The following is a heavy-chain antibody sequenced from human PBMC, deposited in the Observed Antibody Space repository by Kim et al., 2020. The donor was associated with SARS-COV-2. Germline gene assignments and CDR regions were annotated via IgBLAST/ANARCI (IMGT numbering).Heavy chain of an antibody. CDR2: IYYSGST. Sequence: ETLSLTCTVSGGSISSSSYYWGWIRQPPGKGLEWIGSIYYSGSTYYNPSLKSRVTISVDTSKNQFSLKLSSVTAADTAVYYCASGLLSLFDYWGQGTLVTVSS. CDR3: ASGLLSLFDY. V-gene: IGHV4-39*01. D-gene: IGHD3-10*01. J-gene: IGHJ4*02. CDR1: GGSISSSSYY.